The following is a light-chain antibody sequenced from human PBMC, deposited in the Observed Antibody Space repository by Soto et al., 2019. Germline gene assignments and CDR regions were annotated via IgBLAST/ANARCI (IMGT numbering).Light chain of an antibody. J-gene: IGKJ5*01. CDR1: QSVSTTY. CDR3: QQYGTSPIT. Sequence: EIVLTQSPGTLSLSPGERATLSCRASQSVSTTYLAWYQQKPGQAPRLLIYGASSRATGVPDRFSGSGSGTDFTLTISSLEPEDFAVYYCQQYGTSPITFGQGTRLEI. V-gene: IGKV3-20*01. CDR2: GAS.